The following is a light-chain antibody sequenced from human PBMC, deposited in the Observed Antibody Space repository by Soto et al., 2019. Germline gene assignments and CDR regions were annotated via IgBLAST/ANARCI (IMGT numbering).Light chain of an antibody. Sequence: EIVLTQSPGTLSLSPGERATLSCRASQSVASNYLAWYQQKPGQAPRVLIYGASSRASGIPARFSGSGSGTDFTLTISRLEPQDFAVYYCQQYGLSHTFGQGTKLEIK. CDR2: GAS. J-gene: IGKJ2*01. CDR3: QQYGLSHT. CDR1: QSVASNY. V-gene: IGKV3-20*01.